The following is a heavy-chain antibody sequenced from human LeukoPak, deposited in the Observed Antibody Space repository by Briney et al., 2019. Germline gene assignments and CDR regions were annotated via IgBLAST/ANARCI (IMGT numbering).Heavy chain of an antibody. Sequence: SETLSLTCAVYGWSFSGYYWSWIRQPPGKGLEWIGEINHSGSTNYNPSLKSRVTISVDTSKNQFSLNLTSVTAADTAVYYCARAMSIAARLQTIFDYWGQGTLVTVSS. CDR3: ARAMSIAARLQTIFDY. V-gene: IGHV4-34*01. J-gene: IGHJ4*02. D-gene: IGHD6-6*01. CDR1: GWSFSGYY. CDR2: INHSGST.